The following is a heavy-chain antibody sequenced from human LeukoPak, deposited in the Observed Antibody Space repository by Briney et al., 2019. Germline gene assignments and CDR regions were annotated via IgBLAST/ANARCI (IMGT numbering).Heavy chain of an antibody. V-gene: IGHV4-39*01. CDR3: ARHGGYSYGKSYYYYYMDV. D-gene: IGHD5-18*01. CDR1: GGSISSSSYY. J-gene: IGHJ6*03. CDR2: IYYSGST. Sequence: SETLSLTCTVSGGSISSSSYYWGWIRQPPGKGLEWIGSIYYSGSTYYNPSLKSRVTISVDTSKNQFSLKLSSVTAADTAVYYCARHGGYSYGKSYYYYYMDVWGKGTTVTVSS.